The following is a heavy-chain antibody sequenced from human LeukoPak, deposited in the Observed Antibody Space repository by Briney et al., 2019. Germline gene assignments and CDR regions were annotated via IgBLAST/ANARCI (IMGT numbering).Heavy chain of an antibody. CDR2: ITWNSDSI. J-gene: IGHJ6*03. V-gene: IGHV3-9*03. CDR1: GFIFDDYA. CDR3: AKGGGGRLMYYYYMDV. D-gene: IGHD3-16*01. Sequence: PGGSLRLSCAASGFIFDDYAMHWVRQAPGKGLEWVSGITWNSDSIDYADSVKGRFTISRDNAKNSLYLQMNSLRAEDMALYYCAKGGGGRLMYYYYMDVGGKGTTVTVSS.